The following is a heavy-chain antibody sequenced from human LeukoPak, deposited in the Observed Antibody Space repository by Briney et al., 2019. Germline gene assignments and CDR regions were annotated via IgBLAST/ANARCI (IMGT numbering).Heavy chain of an antibody. CDR3: ASGGRVYGSSEYYHDY. CDR1: GYTFTGYY. J-gene: IGHJ4*02. V-gene: IGHV1-2*02. D-gene: IGHD3-22*01. Sequence: GASVKVSCKASGYTFTGYYLHWLRQAPGQGLEWMGWINPDSAGTNYAQKFQGRVTMTRDTSTSTAYMELSRLRSDDTAVYYCASGGRVYGSSEYYHDYWGQGTLVTVSS. CDR2: INPDSAGT.